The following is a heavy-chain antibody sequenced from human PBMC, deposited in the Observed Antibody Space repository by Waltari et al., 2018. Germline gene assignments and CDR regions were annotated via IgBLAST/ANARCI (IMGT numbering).Heavy chain of an antibody. Sequence: QLQLQESGPGLVKPSETLSLTCTVSGGSISSSSYYWGWIRQPPGKGLGWIGSIYYSGSTYYDPSLNSRVTISVDTSKNQFSLKLSSVTAADTAVYYCARDRGYCSGGSCFPFDYWGQGTLVTVSS. CDR3: ARDRGYCSGGSCFPFDY. J-gene: IGHJ4*02. V-gene: IGHV4-39*07. CDR1: GGSISSSSYY. D-gene: IGHD2-15*01. CDR2: IYYSGST.